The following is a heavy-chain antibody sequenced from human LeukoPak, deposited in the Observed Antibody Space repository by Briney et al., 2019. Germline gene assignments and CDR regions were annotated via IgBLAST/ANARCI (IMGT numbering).Heavy chain of an antibody. J-gene: IGHJ4*02. Sequence: GGSLRLSCAASGLTFSNYEMNWVRQAPGKGLEWVSYVSRSGSTIYYTDSVEGRFTISRDNARTSLYLQMNSLRAEDTAVYYCATYSTSSRGGFEYWGQGTLVTVSS. CDR3: ATYSTSSRGGFEY. V-gene: IGHV3-48*03. D-gene: IGHD6-6*01. CDR2: VSRSGSTI. CDR1: GLTFSNYE.